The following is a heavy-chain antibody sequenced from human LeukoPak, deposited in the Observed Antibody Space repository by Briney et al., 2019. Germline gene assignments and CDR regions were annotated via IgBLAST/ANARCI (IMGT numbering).Heavy chain of an antibody. D-gene: IGHD6-13*01. CDR3: ARTDSIAAAGSYEIFDY. CDR2: INPSGGST. Sequence: GASVKVSCAASGYTFTSYYMHWMRQAPGQGLEWMGIINPSGGSTSYAQKFQGRVTMTRDTSTSTVYMELSSLRSEDTAVYYCARTDSIAAAGSYEIFDYWGQGTLVTVSS. J-gene: IGHJ4*02. CDR1: GYTFTSYY. V-gene: IGHV1-46*01.